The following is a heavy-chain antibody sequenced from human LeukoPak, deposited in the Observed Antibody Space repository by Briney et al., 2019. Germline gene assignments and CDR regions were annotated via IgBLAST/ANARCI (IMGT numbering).Heavy chain of an antibody. CDR1: GFTFSSYA. CDR3: AKDGSARIGDYETGHFDY. J-gene: IGHJ4*02. D-gene: IGHD3-22*01. CDR2: ISSNGGST. Sequence: GGSLRLSCAASGFTFSSYAMHWVRQAPGKGLEYVSAISSNGGSTYYADSVKGRFTISRDNSKNTLYLQMNSLRAEDTAVYYCAKDGSARIGDYETGHFDYWGQGTLVTVSS. V-gene: IGHV3-64*04.